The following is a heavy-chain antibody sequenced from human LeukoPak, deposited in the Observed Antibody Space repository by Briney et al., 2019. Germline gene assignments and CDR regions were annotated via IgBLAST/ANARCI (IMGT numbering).Heavy chain of an antibody. J-gene: IGHJ4*02. CDR1: GFTFSSYA. Sequence: SGGSLRLSCAASGFTFSSYAMHWVRQAPGKGLEWVAVISYDGTDKYYADSVKGRFTISRDNSKNTLYLQMNSLRAEDTAVYYCARRSPNYYFDYWGQGTPVTVSS. CDR2: ISYDGTDK. CDR3: ARRSPNYYFDY. V-gene: IGHV3-30-3*01.